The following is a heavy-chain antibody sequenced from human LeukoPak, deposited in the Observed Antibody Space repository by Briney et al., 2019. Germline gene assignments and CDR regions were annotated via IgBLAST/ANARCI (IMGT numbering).Heavy chain of an antibody. J-gene: IGHJ6*03. CDR1: GFTFSDYY. CDR2: ISSSGSTI. D-gene: IGHD3-3*01. Sequence: GGSLRLSCAVSGFTFSDYYMSWIRQAPGKGLEWVSYISSSGSTIYYADSVKGRFTISRDNAKNSLYLQMNSLRAEDTAVYYCARAVVGVLRFLGGYYYYMDVWGKGTTVTVSS. CDR3: ARAVVGVLRFLGGYYYYMDV. V-gene: IGHV3-11*04.